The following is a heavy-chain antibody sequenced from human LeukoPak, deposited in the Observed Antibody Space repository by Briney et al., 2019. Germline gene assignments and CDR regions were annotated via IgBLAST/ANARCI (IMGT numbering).Heavy chain of an antibody. D-gene: IGHD2-2*01. V-gene: IGHV1-18*01. CDR1: GYTFTSNG. CDR3: ARVWNIVVVPAADTNWFDP. CDR2: ISAYNGNT. J-gene: IGHJ5*02. Sequence: DSVKVSCKASGYTFTSNGISWERQAPGQGLEWMGWISAYNGNTNYAQKLQGRVTMTTDTSTSTAYMELRSLRSDDTAVYYCARVWNIVVVPAADTNWFDPWGQGTLVTVSS.